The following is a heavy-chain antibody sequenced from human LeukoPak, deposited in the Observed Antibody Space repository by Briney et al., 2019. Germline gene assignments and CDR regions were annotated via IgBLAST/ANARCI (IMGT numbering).Heavy chain of an antibody. D-gene: IGHD2-8*01. V-gene: IGHV1-2*02. CDR3: AKPTCTNGVCYSFDAFDI. Sequence: GASVKVSCKVSGYTLTELSMHWVRQAPGQGLEWTGWINPNSGGTNYAQKFQGRVTMTRDTSISTAYMELSRLRSDDTAVYYCAKPTCTNGVCYSFDAFDIWGQGTMVTVSS. CDR2: INPNSGGT. J-gene: IGHJ3*02. CDR1: GYTLTELS.